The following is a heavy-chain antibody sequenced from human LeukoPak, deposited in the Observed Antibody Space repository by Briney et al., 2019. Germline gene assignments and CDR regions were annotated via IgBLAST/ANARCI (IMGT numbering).Heavy chain of an antibody. V-gene: IGHV4-38-2*01. Sequence: SETLSLTCAVSGCSISSGYYWGWIRQPPGKGLEWIGSIYHSGSTYYNPSLKSRVTISVDTSKNQFSLKLSSVTAADTAVYYCARSIYSRYSSSWQPAYYYGMDVWGKGTTATVSS. D-gene: IGHD6-13*01. J-gene: IGHJ6*04. CDR2: IYHSGST. CDR1: GCSISSGYY. CDR3: ARSIYSRYSSSWQPAYYYGMDV.